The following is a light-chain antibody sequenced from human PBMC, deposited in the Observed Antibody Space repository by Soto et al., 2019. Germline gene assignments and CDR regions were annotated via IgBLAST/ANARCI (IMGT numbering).Light chain of an antibody. CDR3: SSYAGSNTFVV. J-gene: IGLJ2*01. Sequence: QSALSQPPSASGSLGQSVTISCTGTSSDVGDYNYVSWYQQHPGKAPKVMIYEVTKRPSGVPDRFSGSKSGNTAPLTVSGLQAEDEADYYCSSYAGSNTFVVFGGGTKVTVL. CDR1: SSDVGDYNY. CDR2: EVT. V-gene: IGLV2-8*01.